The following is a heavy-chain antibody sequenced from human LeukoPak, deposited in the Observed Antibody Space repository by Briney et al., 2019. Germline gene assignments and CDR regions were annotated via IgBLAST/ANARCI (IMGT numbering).Heavy chain of an antibody. D-gene: IGHD2-15*01. J-gene: IGHJ4*02. CDR3: ARAGIVVVVAAYDY. CDR1: GFTFDDYG. Sequence: GGSLRLSCAASGFTFDDYGMSWVRQAAGKGLEWVSSISSSSSYIYYADSVKGRFTTSRDNAKNSLYLQMNSLRAEDTAVYYCARAGIVVVVAAYDYWGERTLVTVSS. CDR2: ISSSSSYI. V-gene: IGHV3-21*01.